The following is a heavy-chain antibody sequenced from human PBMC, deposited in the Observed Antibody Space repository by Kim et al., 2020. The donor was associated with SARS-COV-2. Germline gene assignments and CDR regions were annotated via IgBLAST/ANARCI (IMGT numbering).Heavy chain of an antibody. D-gene: IGHD6-13*01. CDR1: GFTFSSYA. J-gene: IGHJ4*02. CDR2: ISGRGGST. CDR3: AKAPGYSSSWYPDY. Sequence: GGSLRLSCAASGFTFSSYAMSWVRQAPGKGLEWVSAISGRGGSTYYADSVKGRFTISRDNSKNTLYLQMNSLRAEDTAVYYCAKAPGYSSSWYPDYWGQGTLVTVSS. V-gene: IGHV3-23*01.